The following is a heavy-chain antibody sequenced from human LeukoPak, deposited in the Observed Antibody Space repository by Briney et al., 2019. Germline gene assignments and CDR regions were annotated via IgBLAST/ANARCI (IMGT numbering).Heavy chain of an antibody. V-gene: IGHV3-48*01. J-gene: IGHJ6*02. Sequence: GGSLRLSCAASGFTFDDYGMNWVRQAPGKGLEWVSYISSSSSTIYYADSVKGRFTIPRDNAKKSMYLQMNSLRAEDTAVYYCARGSALDYGDYYYYYGMDVWGQGTTVTVSS. CDR3: ARGSALDYGDYYYYYGMDV. CDR2: ISSSSSTI. D-gene: IGHD4-17*01. CDR1: GFTFDDYG.